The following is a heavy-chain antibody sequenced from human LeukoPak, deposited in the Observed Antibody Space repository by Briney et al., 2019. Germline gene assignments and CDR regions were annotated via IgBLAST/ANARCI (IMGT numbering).Heavy chain of an antibody. V-gene: IGHV1-2*02. CDR1: GYTFTGNY. CDR3: ARGSYDSSDFEYFHH. CDR2: INPNSGGT. D-gene: IGHD3-22*01. Sequence: ASVRVSCKASGYTFTGNYMHWVRQAPGQGLEWMGWINPNSGGTNYAQKFQGRVTMTRDTSIGTAYMELNRLRSDDTAVYYCARGSYDSSDFEYFHHWGQSTLVTVSS. J-gene: IGHJ1*01.